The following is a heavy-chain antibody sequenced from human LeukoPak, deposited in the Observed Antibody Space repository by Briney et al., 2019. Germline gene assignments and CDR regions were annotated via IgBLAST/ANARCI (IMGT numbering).Heavy chain of an antibody. J-gene: IGHJ4*02. CDR2: IYYNGST. V-gene: IGHV4-31*03. Sequence: SETLSLTCTVSGGSISSGGYYWSWIRQHPGKGLEWIGYIYYNGSTYYNPSLKSRVTISVDTSKNQFSLKLSSVTAADTAVYYCARDTGRVSLDYWGQGTLVTVSS. D-gene: IGHD5/OR15-5a*01. CDR3: ARDTGRVSLDY. CDR1: GGSISSGGYY.